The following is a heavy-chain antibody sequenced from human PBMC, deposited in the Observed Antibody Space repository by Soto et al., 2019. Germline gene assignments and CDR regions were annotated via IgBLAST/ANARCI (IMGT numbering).Heavy chain of an antibody. CDR2: INPNTGGT. J-gene: IGHJ4*02. V-gene: IGHV1-46*01. Sequence: ASVKVSSKAFGYIFSNFYVHWVRKAHGQGLEWMGIINPNTGGTSYPQNFKGRVTLTRDTSTSTVHMEMSSLTSEDTAVYYCARDKVYGDNSFDFGGQGTLVTVSS. D-gene: IGHD4-17*01. CDR1: GYIFSNFY. CDR3: ARDKVYGDNSFDF.